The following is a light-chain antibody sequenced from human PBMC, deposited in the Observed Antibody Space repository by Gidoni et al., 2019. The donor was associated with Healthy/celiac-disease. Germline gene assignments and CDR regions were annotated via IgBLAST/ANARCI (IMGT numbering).Light chain of an antibody. CDR3: QQYNSHSVWT. V-gene: IGKV1-5*01. CDR1: QSISSW. Sequence: DIQMTQSPSTLSASVGDRVTITCRASQSISSWLAWYQQKPGKAPKLLIYDASSLESGVPSRFSGSGSGTEFTLTISSLQPDDFATYYCQQYNSHSVWTFXXXTKVEIK. CDR2: DAS. J-gene: IGKJ1*01.